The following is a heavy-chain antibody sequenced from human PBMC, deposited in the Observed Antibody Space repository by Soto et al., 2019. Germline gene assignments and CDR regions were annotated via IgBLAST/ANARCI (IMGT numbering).Heavy chain of an antibody. D-gene: IGHD5-12*01. CDR2: IYPGDSDA. V-gene: IGHV5-51*01. J-gene: IGHJ3*02. Sequence: AGESLKISCKGSGYSFSTYWLTWVRQMPGKGLEYMGIIYPGDSDARYSPSFQGQVTISADKSINTAYLQCSSLKASDTAIYYCARARVATPRLEDPFDIWGQGTLVTVSS. CDR3: ARARVATPRLEDPFDI. CDR1: GYSFSTYW.